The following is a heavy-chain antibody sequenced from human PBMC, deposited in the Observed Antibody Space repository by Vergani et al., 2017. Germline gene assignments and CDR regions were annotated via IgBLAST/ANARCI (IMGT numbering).Heavy chain of an antibody. D-gene: IGHD3-3*01. CDR1: GFTFSSYS. V-gene: IGHV3-21*01. CDR2: ISSSSSYI. CDR3: ARDRYDFWSGYYKSDDY. Sequence: EVQLVESGRGLVKPGGSLRLSCAASGFTFSSYSMNWVRQAPGKGLEWVSSISSSSSYIYYADSVKGRFTISRDNAKNSLYLQMNSLRAEDTAVYYCARDRYDFWSGYYKSDDYWGQGTLVTVSS. J-gene: IGHJ4*02.